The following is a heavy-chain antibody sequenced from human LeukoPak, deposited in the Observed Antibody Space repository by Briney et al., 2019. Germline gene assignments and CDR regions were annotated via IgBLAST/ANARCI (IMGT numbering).Heavy chain of an antibody. Sequence: GESLQISCKGSGSIFTSYWIGWVRQLPGKGLEWMGIIYPGDSDTRYSPSFQGQVTISADKSISTAYLQWSSLKASDTAMYYCARSQGAGYCSSTSCGGNWFDPWGQGTLVTVSS. CDR3: ARSQGAGYCSSTSCGGNWFDP. CDR2: IYPGDSDT. J-gene: IGHJ5*02. D-gene: IGHD2-2*01. V-gene: IGHV5-51*01. CDR1: GSIFTSYW.